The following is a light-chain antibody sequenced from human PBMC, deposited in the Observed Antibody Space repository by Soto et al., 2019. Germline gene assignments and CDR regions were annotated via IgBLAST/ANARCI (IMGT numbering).Light chain of an antibody. Sequence: DIPMTQSPSSLSASVGDKVTFTCRAGQSISTYVNWYRQKAGKAPEFLIYGASLKYSAVPSRFSGSGSGTDFTLTISRLQPEDFATYYCQQTYNTPYTFGQGTKLEI. CDR2: GAS. CDR1: QSISTY. V-gene: IGKV1-39*01. J-gene: IGKJ2*01. CDR3: QQTYNTPYT.